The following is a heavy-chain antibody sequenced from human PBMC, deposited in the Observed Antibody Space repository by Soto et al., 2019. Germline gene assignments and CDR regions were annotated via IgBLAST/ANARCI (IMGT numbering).Heavy chain of an antibody. CDR1: GGSFSGYY. CDR2: INHSGST. CDR3: ARIPPGGYSLPAFDI. J-gene: IGHJ3*02. D-gene: IGHD1-1*01. Sequence: PSETLSLTCAVYGGSFSGYYWSWIRQPPGKGLEWIGEINHSGSTNYNPSLKSRVTISVDTSKNQFSLKLSSVTAADMAVYYCARIPPGGYSLPAFDIWGQGTMVTVSS. V-gene: IGHV4-34*01.